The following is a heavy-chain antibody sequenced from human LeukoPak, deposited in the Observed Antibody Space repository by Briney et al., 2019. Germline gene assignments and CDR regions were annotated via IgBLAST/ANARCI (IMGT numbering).Heavy chain of an antibody. J-gene: IGHJ4*02. CDR1: GYSFTSYW. Sequence: GESLKISCKGSGYSFTSYWIGWVRQMPGKGLEWMGIIYPGDSNPRYSPSFQGQVTISADKSIGTAYLQWSSLKASDTAMYYCARRYYYDGRGYFDYWGQGTLVTVSS. CDR2: IYPGDSNP. V-gene: IGHV5-51*01. D-gene: IGHD3-22*01. CDR3: ARRYYYDGRGYFDY.